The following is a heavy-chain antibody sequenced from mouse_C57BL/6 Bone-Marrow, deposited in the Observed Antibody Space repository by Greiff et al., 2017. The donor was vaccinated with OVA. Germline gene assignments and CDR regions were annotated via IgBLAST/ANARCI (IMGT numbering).Heavy chain of an antibody. J-gene: IGHJ1*03. D-gene: IGHD5-2*01. CDR3: ARRIPWYFDV. V-gene: IGHV1-55*01. CDR1: GYTFTSYW. CDR2: IYPGSGST. Sequence: VQLQQPGAELVKPGASVKMSCKASGYTFTSYWITWVKQRPGQGLEWIGDIYPGSGSTNYNEKFKSKATLTVDTASSTAYMQLSSLTSEDSAVYYCARRIPWYFDVWGTGTTVTVSS.